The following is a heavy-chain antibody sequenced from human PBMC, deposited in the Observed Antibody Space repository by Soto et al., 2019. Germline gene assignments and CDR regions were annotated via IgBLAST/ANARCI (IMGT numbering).Heavy chain of an antibody. CDR1: GFTFSSYG. V-gene: IGHV3-30*18. Sequence: GGSLRLSCAASGFTFSSYGLHWVRQAPGKGLEWVAVISYDGTVKYYADSVKGRFTISRDNSKNTLYLQMNSLRAEDTAVFYCAKDRYCSGASCYGDFDYWGQGTLVTVSS. CDR2: ISYDGTVK. J-gene: IGHJ4*02. D-gene: IGHD2-15*01. CDR3: AKDRYCSGASCYGDFDY.